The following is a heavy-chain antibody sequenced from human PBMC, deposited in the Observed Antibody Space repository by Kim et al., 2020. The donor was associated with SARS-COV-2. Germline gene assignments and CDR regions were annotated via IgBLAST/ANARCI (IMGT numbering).Heavy chain of an antibody. Sequence: GGSLRLSCAASGFTFSNAWMSWVRQAPGKGLEWVGRIKSKTAGGTTDYAAPVKGRFTISRDDSKNTLYLHMNSLKTEDTAVYYCTTQCSWLGAVAAADY. CDR3: TTQCSWLGAVAAADY. CDR2: IKSKTAGGTT. J-gene: IGHJ4*01. D-gene: IGHD6-19*01. V-gene: IGHV3-15*01. CDR1: GFTFSNAW.